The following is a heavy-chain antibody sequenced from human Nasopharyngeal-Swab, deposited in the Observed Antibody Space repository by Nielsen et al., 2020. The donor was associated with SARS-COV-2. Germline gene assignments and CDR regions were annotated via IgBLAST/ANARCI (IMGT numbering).Heavy chain of an antibody. V-gene: IGHV1-69*13. CDR3: ARDLYGSGSYNFGAFDI. J-gene: IGHJ3*02. CDR2: IFPIFGTS. D-gene: IGHD3-10*01. CDR1: GGTFSSYA. Sequence: SVKVSRKASGGTFSSYAISWVRQAPGQGREWMGGIFPIFGTSNYAQKFQGRVTITADESTSTAYMELSSLRSEDTAVYYCARDLYGSGSYNFGAFDIWGQGTMVTVSS.